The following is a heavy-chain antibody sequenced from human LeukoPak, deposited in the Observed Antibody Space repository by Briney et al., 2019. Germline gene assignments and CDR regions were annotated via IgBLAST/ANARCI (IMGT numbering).Heavy chain of an antibody. J-gene: IGHJ4*02. CDR1: GFTFSSYA. Sequence: GGSLRLSCAASGFTFSSYAMTWVRQAPGKGLEWVSAISGSGGGTYYADSVEGRFTVSRDNSKSTLSLQMNSLRVEDTAVYFCAKVALTAPGHFFDYWGQGTLVTVSS. V-gene: IGHV3-23*01. CDR2: ISGSGGGT. D-gene: IGHD2-21*02. CDR3: AKVALTAPGHFFDY.